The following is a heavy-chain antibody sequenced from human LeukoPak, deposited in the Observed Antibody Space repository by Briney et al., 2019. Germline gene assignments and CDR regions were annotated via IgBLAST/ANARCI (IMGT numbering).Heavy chain of an antibody. V-gene: IGHV3-7*01. CDR2: IKQDGSEK. D-gene: IGHD3-3*01. J-gene: IGHJ4*02. Sequence: GGSLRLSCAASGFTFSRHWMSWVRQAPGKGLEWVANIKQDGSEKYYVDSVKGRFTISRDNAKNSLYLQMNSLRAGDTAVYYCARDLDYDFWSGDYWGQGTLVTVSS. CDR3: ARDLDYDFWSGDY. CDR1: GFTFSRHW.